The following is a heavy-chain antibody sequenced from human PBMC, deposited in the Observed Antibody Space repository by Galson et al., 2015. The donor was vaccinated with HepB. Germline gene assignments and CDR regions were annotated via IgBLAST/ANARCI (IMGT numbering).Heavy chain of an antibody. CDR3: ARDDVVPAQFDP. CDR1: GGTFSSYA. CDR2: IIPIFGTA. D-gene: IGHD2-2*01. V-gene: IGHV1-69*13. J-gene: IGHJ5*02. Sequence: SVKVSCKASGGTFSSYAISWVRQAPGQGLEWMGGIIPIFGTANYAQKFQGRVTITADESTGTAYMELSSLRSEDTAVYYCARDDVVPAQFDPWGQGTLVTVSS.